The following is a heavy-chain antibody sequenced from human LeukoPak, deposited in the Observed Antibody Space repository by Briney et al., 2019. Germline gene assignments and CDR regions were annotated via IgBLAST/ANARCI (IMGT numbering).Heavy chain of an antibody. CDR1: GFTFSSYS. D-gene: IGHD5-12*01. V-gene: IGHV3-48*01. CDR2: ISSSSSTI. CDR3: ARSAAGRIVATFAY. Sequence: GGSLRLSCAASGFTFSSYSMNWVRQAPGKGLEWVSYISSSSSTIYYADSVKGRFTISQDNSKNTLYLHMNSLRAEDTAVYYCARSAAGRIVATFAYWGQGTLVTVSS. J-gene: IGHJ4*02.